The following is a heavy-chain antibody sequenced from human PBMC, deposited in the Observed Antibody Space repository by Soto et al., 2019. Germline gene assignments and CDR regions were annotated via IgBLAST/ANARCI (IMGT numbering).Heavy chain of an antibody. CDR2: IAPGDSHT. J-gene: IGHJ6*02. Sequence: GESLKISCQASGDNFGDNFTSYWVTWVRQVPGKGLEWMGRIAPGDSHTNYSPSFEGHVTISADKSIRTAYMRWNSLKTSDTAIYYGSTGISCTRYMCPFYNYGLDVWGQGTTVTVSS. D-gene: IGHD3-16*02. CDR3: STGISCTRYMCPFYNYGLDV. V-gene: IGHV5-10-1*01. CDR1: GDNFGDNFTSYW.